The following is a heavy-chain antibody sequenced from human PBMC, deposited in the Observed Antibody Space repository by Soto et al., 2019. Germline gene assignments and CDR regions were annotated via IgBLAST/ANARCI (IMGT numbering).Heavy chain of an antibody. Sequence: SETLSLTCTVSGGSISSYYWSWIRQSAGKGLEWIGRIYTSGSTNYNPSLKSRVTMSVDTSKNQFSLKLSSVTAADTAVYYCARDYYDSSGLSPYYYYYGMDVWGQGTTVTVSS. V-gene: IGHV4-4*07. J-gene: IGHJ6*02. CDR1: GGSISSYY. D-gene: IGHD3-22*01. CDR2: IYTSGST. CDR3: ARDYYDSSGLSPYYYYYGMDV.